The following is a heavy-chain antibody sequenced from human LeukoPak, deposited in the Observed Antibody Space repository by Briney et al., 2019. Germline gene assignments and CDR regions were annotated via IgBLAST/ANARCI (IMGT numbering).Heavy chain of an antibody. CDR2: IYYSGST. CDR3: ARHKLMVRGVIWFDP. V-gene: IGHV4-59*08. J-gene: IGHJ5*02. CDR1: GGSISSYY. D-gene: IGHD3-10*01. Sequence: SETLSLTCTVSGGSISSYYWSWIRQPPGKGLEWVGYIYYSGSTNYNPSLKSRVTISVDTSKNQFSLKLSSVTAADTAVYYYARHKLMVRGVIWFDPWGQGTLVTVSS.